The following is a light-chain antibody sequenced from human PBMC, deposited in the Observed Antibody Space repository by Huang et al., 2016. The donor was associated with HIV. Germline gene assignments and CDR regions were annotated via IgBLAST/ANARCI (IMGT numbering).Light chain of an antibody. J-gene: IGKJ2*01. V-gene: IGKV2D-29*01. CDR3: MQTTQLPQT. CDR2: EVS. CDR1: QSLLHSDGKTH. Sequence: DIVLTQTPLPLSVTPGQPASISCKSTQSLLHSDGKTHLYWYLQKPGQPPRLLIYEVSNRVAGVSDRFTGSGSGTDFTLKISRVEAEDVGVYYCMQTTQLPQTFGQGTKLEIK.